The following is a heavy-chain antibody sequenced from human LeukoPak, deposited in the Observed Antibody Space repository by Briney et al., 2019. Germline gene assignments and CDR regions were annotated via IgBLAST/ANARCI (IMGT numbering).Heavy chain of an antibody. CDR1: GYNFPAYF. CDR2: INPNGGDT. Sequence: GASVKVSCKAAGYNFPAYFVHWVRQAPGQGLEWMGRINPNGGDTNYAQKFQGRVTMASDTSISTAYMELSSLISDDTAVYYCARDRYYYDSSGQQIFDYWGQGTLVTVSS. CDR3: ARDRYYYDSSGQQIFDY. J-gene: IGHJ4*02. V-gene: IGHV1-2*06. D-gene: IGHD3-22*01.